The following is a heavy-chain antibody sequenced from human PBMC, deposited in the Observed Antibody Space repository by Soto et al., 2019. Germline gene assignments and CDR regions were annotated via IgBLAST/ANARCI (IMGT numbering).Heavy chain of an antibody. CDR1: GGSFTGFY. CDR3: ASSSFLRSGALFHGLDV. CDR2: INHGGTA. D-gene: IGHD3-10*01. Sequence: SETLSLTCAVHGGSFTGFYWDWVRQPPGKGLEWIGEINHGGTANYNPSLKSRVSFSVDMSKSQFSLKLTSVTAEDTVLYFCASSSFLRSGALFHGLDVWGQGTTVTVSS. V-gene: IGHV4-34*01. J-gene: IGHJ6*02.